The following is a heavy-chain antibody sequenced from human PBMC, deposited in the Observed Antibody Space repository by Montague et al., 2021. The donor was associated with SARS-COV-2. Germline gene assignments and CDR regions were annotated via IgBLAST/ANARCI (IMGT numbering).Heavy chain of an antibody. J-gene: IGHJ4*02. Sequence: SETLSLTCVVSGGSISSINWWSWVRQPPGKGLEWVGEIYHSGSTNYNPSLKSRVIISVDKSKNQFSLKLSSVTAADTAVYYCARTGYSNGWHSLDYWGQGTLVTVSS. V-gene: IGHV4-4*02. D-gene: IGHD6-19*01. CDR1: GGSISSINW. CDR2: IYHSGST. CDR3: ARTGYSNGWHSLDY.